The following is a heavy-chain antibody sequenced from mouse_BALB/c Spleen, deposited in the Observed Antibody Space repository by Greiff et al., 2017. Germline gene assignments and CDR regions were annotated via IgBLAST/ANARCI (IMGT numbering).Heavy chain of an antibody. Sequence: QVQLQQSGPELVKPGASVRISCKASGYTFTSYYIHWVKQRPGQGLEWIGWIYPGNVNTKYNEKFKGKATLTADKSSSTAYMQLSSLTSEDSAVYFCAVGDSTMITFDYWGQGTTLTVSS. CDR3: AVGDSTMITFDY. V-gene: IGHV1S56*01. J-gene: IGHJ2*01. CDR1: GYTFTSYY. CDR2: IYPGNVNT. D-gene: IGHD2-4*01.